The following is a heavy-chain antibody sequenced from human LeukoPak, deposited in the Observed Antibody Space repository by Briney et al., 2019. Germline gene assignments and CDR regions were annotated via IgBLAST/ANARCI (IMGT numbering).Heavy chain of an antibody. V-gene: IGHV3-7*05. D-gene: IGHD6-6*01. J-gene: IGHJ6*02. CDR3: ARDPYSSTWSYGMDV. CDR1: GFTFSSYW. CDR2: IKQDGSEE. Sequence: QAGGSLRLSCAASGFTFSSYWMSWVRQAPGKGLEWVANIKQDGSEEVYVDSAKGRFTISRDNAKNSLFLQMNTLRAEDTAVYYCARDPYSSTWSYGMDVWGQGTTVCVSS.